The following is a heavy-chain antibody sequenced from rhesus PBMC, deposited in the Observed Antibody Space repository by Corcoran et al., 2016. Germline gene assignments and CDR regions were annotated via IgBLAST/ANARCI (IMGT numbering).Heavy chain of an antibody. CDR2: MYWNDSK. CDR1: GLSISTTGTG. CDR3: ALVRWSTMSDY. D-gene: IGHD3-22*01. Sequence: QVTLKESGPALVKPTQTLTLTCTFSGLSISTTGTGVGWIRKPPGKALEWLASMYWNDSKYYTTSLKSRLTISKDTSKNQVVLTMTNMDPVDTATYYCALVRWSTMSDYWGQGVLVTVSS. V-gene: IGHV2-95*01. J-gene: IGHJ4*01.